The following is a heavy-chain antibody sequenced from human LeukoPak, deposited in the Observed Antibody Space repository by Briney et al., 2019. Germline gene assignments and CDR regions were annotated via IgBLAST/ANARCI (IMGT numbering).Heavy chain of an antibody. J-gene: IGHJ4*02. CDR2: IYYSGST. CDR3: ARRVYDSSWY. CDR1: GGSISSSSYY. Sequence: SETLSLTCTVSGGSISSSSYYWGWIRQPPGKGLEWIGSIYYSGSTYYNPSLKSRVTISVDTSKNQFSLKLSSVTAADTAVYYCARRVYDSSWYWGQGTLVTVSS. D-gene: IGHD3-22*01. V-gene: IGHV4-39*01.